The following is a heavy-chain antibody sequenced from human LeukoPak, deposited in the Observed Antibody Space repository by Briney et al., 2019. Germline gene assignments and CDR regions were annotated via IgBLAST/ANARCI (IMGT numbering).Heavy chain of an antibody. CDR3: AKVGQWPAAYYYGMDV. CDR1: GFTFSSYA. V-gene: IGHV3-23*01. J-gene: IGHJ6*02. D-gene: IGHD6-19*01. Sequence: GGSLRLSCAASGFTFSSYAMSWVRQAPGKGLEWVSAISGSGGSTYYADSVKGRFTISRDNSKNTLYLQMNSLRAEDTAVYYCAKVGQWPAAYYYGMDVWGQGTTVTVSS. CDR2: ISGSGGST.